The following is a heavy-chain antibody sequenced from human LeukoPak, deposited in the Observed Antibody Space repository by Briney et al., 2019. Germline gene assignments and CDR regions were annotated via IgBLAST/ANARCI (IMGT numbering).Heavy chain of an antibody. J-gene: IGHJ4*02. D-gene: IGHD2-15*01. CDR1: GFTFSSYE. V-gene: IGHV3-48*03. Sequence: GGSLRLSCAASGFTFSSYEMNWVRQAPGKGLEWVSYISSSGATTYYADSVKGRFSISRDNAKNSQYLQMNSLRAEDTAVYYCAREGGSRLIRYFDYWGQGTLVTVSS. CDR3: AREGGSRLIRYFDY. CDR2: ISSSGATT.